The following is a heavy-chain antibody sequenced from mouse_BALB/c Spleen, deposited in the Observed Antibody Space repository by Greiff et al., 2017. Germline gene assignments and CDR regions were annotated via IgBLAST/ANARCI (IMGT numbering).Heavy chain of an antibody. CDR1: GYSITSGYY. D-gene: IGHD1-2*01. CDR2: ISYDGSN. Sequence: EVQLQESGPGLVKPSQSLSLTCSVTGYSITSGYYWNWIRQFPGNKLEWMGYISYDGSNNYNPSLKNRISITRDTSKNQFFLKLNSVTTEDTATYYCAREGYYGFFAYWGQGTLVTVSA. J-gene: IGHJ3*01. CDR3: AREGYYGFFAY. V-gene: IGHV3-6*02.